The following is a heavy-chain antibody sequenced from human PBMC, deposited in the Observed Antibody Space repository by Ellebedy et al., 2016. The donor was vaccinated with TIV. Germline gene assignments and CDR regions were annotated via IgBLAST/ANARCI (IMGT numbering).Heavy chain of an antibody. D-gene: IGHD3-10*01. J-gene: IGHJ4*02. V-gene: IGHV3-23*01. CDR1: GFTFSSYA. Sequence: ESLKISXAASGFTFSSYAMSWVRQAPGKGLEWVSAISGSGGSTYYADSVKGRFTISRDNSKNTLYLQMNSLRAEDTAVYYCARSSGSALDYWGQGTLVTVSS. CDR3: ARSSGSALDY. CDR2: ISGSGGST.